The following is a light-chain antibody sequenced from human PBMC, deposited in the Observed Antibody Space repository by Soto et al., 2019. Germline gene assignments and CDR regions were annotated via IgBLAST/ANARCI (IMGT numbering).Light chain of an antibody. CDR2: AAS. CDR1: QSISRN. CDR3: QQSYSIPYT. Sequence: DIQMTQSPSSLSASVGDRVTITCRTSQSISRNLNWYQQKAGKAPRLLIFAASSLQSGVPSRFSGSGSGTDFTLTISSLQPEDSATYYCQQSYSIPYTFGQGTKLEIK. V-gene: IGKV1-39*01. J-gene: IGKJ2*01.